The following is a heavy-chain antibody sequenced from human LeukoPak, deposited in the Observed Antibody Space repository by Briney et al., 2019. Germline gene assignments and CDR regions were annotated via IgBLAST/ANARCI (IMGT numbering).Heavy chain of an antibody. CDR1: GFTVSSNY. CDR3: ARDRAFREWLVSFYYYYGMDV. J-gene: IGHJ6*02. V-gene: IGHV3-66*03. Sequence: PGGSLRLSCAASGFTVSSNYMSWVRQAPGKGLEWFSVIYSCGSTYYADSVKGRFTISRDNSKNTLYLQMNSLRAEDTAVYYCARDRAFREWLVSFYYYYGMDVWGQGTTVAVSS. CDR2: IYSCGST. D-gene: IGHD6-19*01.